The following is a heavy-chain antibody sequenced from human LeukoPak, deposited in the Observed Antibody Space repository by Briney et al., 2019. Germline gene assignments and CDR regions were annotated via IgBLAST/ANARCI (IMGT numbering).Heavy chain of an antibody. D-gene: IGHD3-10*01. J-gene: IGHJ4*02. V-gene: IGHV3-23*01. Sequence: TSGRTYYADSVKGRFTISRDNSKNMVHLQMNSLRAEDTAVYYCAKVDPPAGSGDYYNYDYWGQGTLVTVSS. CDR3: AKVDPPAGSGDYYNYDY. CDR2: TSGRT.